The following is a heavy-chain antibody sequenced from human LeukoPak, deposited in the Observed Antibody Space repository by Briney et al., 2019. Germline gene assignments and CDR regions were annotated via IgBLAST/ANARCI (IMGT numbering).Heavy chain of an antibody. V-gene: IGHV3-23*01. CDR1: GFTFSTYA. J-gene: IGHJ4*02. D-gene: IGHD5-12*01. CDR3: AKVKSRGGYDHFDY. CDR2: ISNSGYST. Sequence: GGSLRLSCAASGFTFSTYAMTWVRQAPGKGLEWVSVISNSGYSTYYTDSVKGRFTISRDNSKNTLYLQMNSLRAGDTAVYYCAKVKSRGGYDHFDYWGQGTLVTVSS.